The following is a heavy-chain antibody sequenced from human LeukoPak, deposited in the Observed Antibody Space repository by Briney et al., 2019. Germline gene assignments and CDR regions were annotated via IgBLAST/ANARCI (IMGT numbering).Heavy chain of an antibody. V-gene: IGHV3-23*01. CDR2: ISGSGGST. D-gene: IGHD3-10*01. CDR1: GFTFSSYV. J-gene: IGHJ4*02. CDR3: AEGSYGSGSYYHDFDY. Sequence: GGSLRLSCAASGFTFSSYVMRWVRQAPGKGLEWVSAISGSGGSTYYADSVKGRFTISRDNSKNTLYLQMNSLRAEDTAVYYCAEGSYGSGSYYHDFDYWGQGTLVTVSS.